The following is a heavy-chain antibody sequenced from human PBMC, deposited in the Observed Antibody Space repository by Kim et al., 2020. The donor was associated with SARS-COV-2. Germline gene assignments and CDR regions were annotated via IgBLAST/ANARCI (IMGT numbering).Heavy chain of an antibody. J-gene: IGHJ4*02. CDR2: ISSNTYI. V-gene: IGHV3-21*01. Sequence: GGSLRLSCAASGFTFSSYSMNWVRQAPGKGLEWVSTISSNTYIYYADSLKGRFTISRDNAKNSLYLQMNSLRADDTAVYYCARGPYCSTTTCYSIVDYFDSWGQGTLVTVS. CDR1: GFTFSSYS. CDR3: ARGPYCSTTTCYSIVDYFDS. D-gene: IGHD2-2*02.